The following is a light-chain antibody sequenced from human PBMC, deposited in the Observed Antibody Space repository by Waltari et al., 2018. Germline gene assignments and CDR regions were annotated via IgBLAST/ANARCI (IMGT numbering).Light chain of an antibody. V-gene: IGKV1-39*01. Sequence: DIEMTQSPSSLSVSVGDRVTITCRASQLVDNFLNWYQQKPGQAPSLLIYAESILQSGVPSRFSGSGSGTDFTLTISSLQPEDFATYYCQQSYTTPYTFGQGTRLDIK. CDR3: QQSYTTPYT. CDR2: AES. J-gene: IGKJ2*01. CDR1: QLVDNF.